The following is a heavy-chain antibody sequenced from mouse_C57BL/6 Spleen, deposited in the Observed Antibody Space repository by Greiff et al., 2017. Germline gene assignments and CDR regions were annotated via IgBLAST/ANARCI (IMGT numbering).Heavy chain of an antibody. CDR2: IYPRSGNT. CDR1: GYTFTSYG. D-gene: IGHD2-4*01. J-gene: IGHJ3*01. Sequence: SGAELARPGASVKLSCKASGYTFTSYGISWVKQRTGQGLEWIGEIYPRSGNTYYNEKFKGKATLTADKSSSTAYMELRSLTSEDSAVYFCARNDYDGSYWGQGTLVTVSA. V-gene: IGHV1-81*01. CDR3: ARNDYDGSY.